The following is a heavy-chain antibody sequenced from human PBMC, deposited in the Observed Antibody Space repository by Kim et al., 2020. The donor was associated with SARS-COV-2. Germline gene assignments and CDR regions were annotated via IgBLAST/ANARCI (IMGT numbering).Heavy chain of an antibody. CDR1: GGSISSYY. V-gene: IGHV4-59*01. CDR2: IYYSGST. D-gene: IGHD3-10*01. J-gene: IGHJ4*02. CDR3: ARTDRGSGLYFDY. Sequence: SETLSLTCTVSGGSISSYYWSWIRQPPGKGLEWIGYIYYSGSTNYNPSLKSRVTISVDTSKNQFSLKLSSVTAADTAVYYCARTDRGSGLYFDYWGQGTLVTVSS.